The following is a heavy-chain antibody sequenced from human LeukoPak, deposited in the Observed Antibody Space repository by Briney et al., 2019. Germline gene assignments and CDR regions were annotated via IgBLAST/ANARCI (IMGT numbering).Heavy chain of an antibody. Sequence: GGSLRLSCAASGFTFSRYAMSWVRQAPRKGLEWVLAISGSGGSTYYADSVKVRFTITRDNSKNMLYLEMNSMRAEETAVYYCAKGGVSIVVVPAANRFDPWGQGTLVTVSS. CDR1: GFTFSRYA. CDR2: ISGSGGST. J-gene: IGHJ5*02. CDR3: AKGGVSIVVVPAANRFDP. V-gene: IGHV3-23*01. D-gene: IGHD2-2*01.